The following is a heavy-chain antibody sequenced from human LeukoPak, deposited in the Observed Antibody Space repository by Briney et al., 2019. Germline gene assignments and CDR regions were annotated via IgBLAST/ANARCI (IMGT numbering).Heavy chain of an antibody. CDR2: TYTSGST. CDR1: GGSISSYY. D-gene: IGHD1-26*01. Sequence: SETLSLTCTVSGGSISSYYWGWIRQPAGKGPEWLGRTYTSGSTNYNPSLKSRVTMSVDTSKNQFSLKLSSVTAADTAVYYCAKELGATQFDPWGQGTLVTVSS. CDR3: AKELGATQFDP. V-gene: IGHV4-4*07. J-gene: IGHJ5*02.